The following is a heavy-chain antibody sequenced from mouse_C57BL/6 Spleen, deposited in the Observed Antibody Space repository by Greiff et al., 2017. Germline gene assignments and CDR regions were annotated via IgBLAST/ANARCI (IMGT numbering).Heavy chain of an antibody. CDR2: IAPETGGT. CDR1: GYTFTDYE. V-gene: IGHV1-15*01. J-gene: IGHJ3*01. Sequence: QVQLKASGAELVRPGASVTLSCKASGYTFTDYEMHWVKQTPVHGLEWIGAIAPETGGTAYNQKFKSKAILTADKSSSTAYMELRSLTSEDSAVYYWTREDVTWFAYWGQGTLVTVSA. CDR3: TREDVTWFAY.